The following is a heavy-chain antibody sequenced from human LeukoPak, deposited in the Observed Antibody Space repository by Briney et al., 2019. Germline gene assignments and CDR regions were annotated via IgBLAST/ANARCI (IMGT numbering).Heavy chain of an antibody. V-gene: IGHV4-59*01. CDR3: ARGRYSAGDNWFDP. CDR1: GGSITSSY. CDR2: IHYTGST. Sequence: SETLSLTCSVSGGSITSSYWSWIRQSPGKGLEWIGYIHYTGSTNYNPSLKSRVTMLIDTSKNQFSLKLSSVTAADTAVYYCARGRYSAGDNWFDPWGQGTLVTVSS. D-gene: IGHD3-9*01. J-gene: IGHJ5*02.